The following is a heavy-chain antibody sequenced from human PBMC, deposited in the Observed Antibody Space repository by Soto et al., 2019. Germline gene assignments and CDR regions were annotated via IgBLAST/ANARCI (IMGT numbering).Heavy chain of an antibody. CDR1: EFTFSDYN. V-gene: IGHV3-48*01. CDR2: IDGDSSPI. J-gene: IGHJ5*02. D-gene: IGHD6-13*01. Sequence: GGSLRLSCAASEFTFSDYNMNWVRQAPGKGLEWVSYIDGDSSPIYYADSVKGRFTTSRDNAKNSLYLQMNSLRAEDTALYYCARGLGSSWFFLWGQGTLVTVSS. CDR3: ARGLGSSWFFL.